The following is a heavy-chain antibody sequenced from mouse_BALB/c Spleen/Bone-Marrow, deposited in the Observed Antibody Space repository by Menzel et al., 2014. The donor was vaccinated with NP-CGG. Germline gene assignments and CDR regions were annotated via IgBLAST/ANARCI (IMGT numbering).Heavy chain of an antibody. D-gene: IGHD2-4*01. V-gene: IGHV1-7*01. CDR1: GYTFTSYW. Sequence: QVQLQQPGAELAKPGASVEMSCKASGYTFTSYWMHWVKQRPGQGLEWIGYINPSTGYTEYDQKFKDKATLTADKSSSTAYMQLSSLTSEGFAVYYCARSGDYGGFDYWGQGATLTVSS. J-gene: IGHJ2*01. CDR2: INPSTGYT. CDR3: ARSGDYGGFDY.